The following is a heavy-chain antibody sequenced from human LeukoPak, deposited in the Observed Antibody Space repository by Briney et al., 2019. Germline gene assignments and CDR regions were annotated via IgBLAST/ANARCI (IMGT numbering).Heavy chain of an antibody. CDR1: GFTSSSYA. CDR3: AKNLHYDYVWGSYPLDY. CDR2: ISGSGGST. D-gene: IGHD3-16*02. V-gene: IGHV3-23*01. J-gene: IGHJ4*02. Sequence: PGGSLRLSCAASGFTSSSYAMSWVRQAPGKGLEWVSAISGSGGSTYCADSVKGRFTISRDNSKNTLYLQMNSLRAEDTAVYYCAKNLHYDYVWGSYPLDYWGQRTLVTVSS.